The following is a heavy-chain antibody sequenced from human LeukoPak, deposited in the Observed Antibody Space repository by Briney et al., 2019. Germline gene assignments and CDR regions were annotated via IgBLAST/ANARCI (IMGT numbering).Heavy chain of an antibody. CDR2: IGSSGSYI. D-gene: IGHD3-10*01. CDR1: GFTFSSYH. J-gene: IGHJ4*02. V-gene: IGHV3-21*04. CDR3: AKAGLWFGELFRYYFDY. Sequence: GGSLRLSCEVSGFTFSSYHMNWVRQAPGKGLEWVSSIGSSGSYIYYADSLTGRFTISRDNAKNSLYLQMNSLRAEDTAIYYCAKAGLWFGELFRYYFDYWGQGTLVTVSS.